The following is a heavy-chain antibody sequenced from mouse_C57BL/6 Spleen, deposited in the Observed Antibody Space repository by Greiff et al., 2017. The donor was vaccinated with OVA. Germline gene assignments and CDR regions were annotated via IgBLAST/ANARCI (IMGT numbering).Heavy chain of an antibody. CDR1: GYTFTDYN. CDR3: AREEELYDGFAWFAY. V-gene: IGHV1-22*01. J-gene: IGHJ3*01. D-gene: IGHD2-3*01. Sequence: VQLQQSGPELVKPGASVKMSCKASGYTFTDYNMHWVKQSHGKSLEWIGYINPNNGGTSYNQKFKGKATLTVNKSSSTAYMELRSLTSEDSAVYYCAREEELYDGFAWFAYWGQGTLVTVSA. CDR2: INPNNGGT.